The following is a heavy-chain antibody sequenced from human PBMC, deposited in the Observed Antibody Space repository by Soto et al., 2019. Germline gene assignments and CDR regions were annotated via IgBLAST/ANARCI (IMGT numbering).Heavy chain of an antibody. J-gene: IGHJ5*02. CDR2: IIPIFATA. D-gene: IGHD3-16*01. Sequence: SVQVSWKASGGTFSNYSISWVRQAPGQGLEWMGGIIPIFATANYAQKFQGRVTITADESTSTAYMELSSLRSEDTAVYYCAREVRGIMSSGYMGCSRLDPWAKVPLVT. V-gene: IGHV1-69*13. CDR3: AREVRGIMSSGYMGCSRLDP. CDR1: GGTFSNYS.